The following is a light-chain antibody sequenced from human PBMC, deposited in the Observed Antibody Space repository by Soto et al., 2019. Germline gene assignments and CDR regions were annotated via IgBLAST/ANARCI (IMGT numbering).Light chain of an antibody. V-gene: IGKV3-15*01. CDR2: GAS. Sequence: EIVMTQSPATLSVSPGGRATLSCRASQRVSSSLAWYQQKPGQAPRLLIYGASTRATGIPARFSGSGSGTEFTLTSSTLQSEDLAVYYCQEYNYWPSLNCGGGTRVESK. J-gene: IGKJ4*01. CDR1: QRVSSS. CDR3: QEYNYWPSLN.